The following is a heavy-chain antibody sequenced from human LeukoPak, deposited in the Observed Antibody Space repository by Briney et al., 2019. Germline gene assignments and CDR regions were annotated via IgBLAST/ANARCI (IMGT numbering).Heavy chain of an antibody. CDR1: GGSISSYY. CDR3: ARHRGYGYGTVPYYFDY. Sequence: SETLSLTCTVSGGSISSYYWSWIRQPPGKGLEWIGYIYYSGSTNYNPSLKSRVTISVDTSKNQFSLKLSSVTAADTAVYYCARHRGYGYGTVPYYFDYWGRGTLVTVSS. V-gene: IGHV4-59*08. CDR2: IYYSGST. D-gene: IGHD5-18*01. J-gene: IGHJ4*02.